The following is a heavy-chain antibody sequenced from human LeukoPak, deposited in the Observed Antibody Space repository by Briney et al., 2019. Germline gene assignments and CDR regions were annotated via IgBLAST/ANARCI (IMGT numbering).Heavy chain of an antibody. CDR2: IIPILGIA. D-gene: IGHD3-22*01. CDR3: ARDQGYYDSSGCSY. Sequence: SVKVSCKASGGTFSSYAISWVRQAPGQGLEWMGRIIPILGIANYAQKFQGRVTITADKSTSTAYMELSRLRSDDTAVYYCARDQGYYDSSGCSYWGQGTLVTVSS. J-gene: IGHJ4*02. V-gene: IGHV1-69*04. CDR1: GGTFSSYA.